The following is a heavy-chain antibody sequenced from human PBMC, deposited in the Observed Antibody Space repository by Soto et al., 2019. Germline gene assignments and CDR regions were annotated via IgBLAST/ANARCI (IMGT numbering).Heavy chain of an antibody. CDR3: GTTDWCPLPTCP. D-gene: IGHD2-8*01. J-gene: IGHJ5*02. CDR2: IIPIFGTA. V-gene: IGHV1-69*06. Sequence: QVQLVQSGAEVKKPGSSVKVSCKASGGTFSSYAISWVRQDPGQGLEWMGGIIPIFGTANYAQKCKGRVTITADKSTSTAYMEVMRLRSEDTTVYYCGTTDWCPLPTCPWVQGTLVTVCS. CDR1: GGTFSSYA.